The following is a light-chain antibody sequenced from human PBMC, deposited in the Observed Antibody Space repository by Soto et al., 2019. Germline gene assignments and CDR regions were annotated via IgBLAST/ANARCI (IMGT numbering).Light chain of an antibody. J-gene: IGKJ4*01. CDR3: QQYGSSPAP. V-gene: IGKV3-20*01. CDR1: QSVSSSY. CDR2: GAS. Sequence: EIVLTQSPATLSLSPGERATLSCRASQSVSSSYLAWYQQKPGQAPRLLIYGASSRATGIPDRFSGSGSGTDFTLTISRPEPEDFAVYYCQQYGSSPAPFGGGTKVDIK.